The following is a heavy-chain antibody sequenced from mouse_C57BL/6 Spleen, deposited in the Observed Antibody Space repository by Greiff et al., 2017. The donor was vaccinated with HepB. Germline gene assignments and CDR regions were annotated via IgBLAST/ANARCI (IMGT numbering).Heavy chain of an antibody. V-gene: IGHV1-69*01. Sequence: VQLQQPGAELVMPGASVKLSCKASGYTFTSYWMHWVKQRPGQGLEWIGEIDPSDSYTNYNQKFKGKSTLTVDKSSSTAYMQLSSLTSEDSAVYYCARGGAQSYYFDYWGQGTTLTVSS. CDR1: GYTFTSYW. J-gene: IGHJ2*01. D-gene: IGHD3-2*02. CDR3: ARGGAQSYYFDY. CDR2: IDPSDSYT.